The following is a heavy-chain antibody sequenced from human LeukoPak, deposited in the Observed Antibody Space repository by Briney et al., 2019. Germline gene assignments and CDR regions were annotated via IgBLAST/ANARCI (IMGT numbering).Heavy chain of an antibody. CDR3: ARDDGWLSTLPD. V-gene: IGHV3-48*03. CDR2: ISSSGDII. Sequence: GGSLRLSCAASGITFNSYDMHWVRQAPGKGLEWVSCISSSGDIIYYADSVKGRFTISRDNAKNSLYLQMNSLRAEDTAVYYCARDDGWLSTLPDWGQGTLVTVSS. J-gene: IGHJ4*02. CDR1: GITFNSYD. D-gene: IGHD6-19*01.